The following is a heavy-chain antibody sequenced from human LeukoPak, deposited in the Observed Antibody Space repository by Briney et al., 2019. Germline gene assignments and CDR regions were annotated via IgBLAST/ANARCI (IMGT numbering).Heavy chain of an antibody. CDR2: INTNTGNP. V-gene: IGHV7-4-1*02. CDR3: AIYYGDLQGAEYFQH. D-gene: IGHD4-17*01. CDR1: GYTFTSYA. Sequence: AASVKVSCKASGYTFTSYAMNWVRQAPGQGLEWMGWINTNTGNPTYAQGFTGRFVFSLDTSVSTAYLQISSLKAEDTAVYYCAIYYGDLQGAEYFQHWGQGTLVTVSS. J-gene: IGHJ1*01.